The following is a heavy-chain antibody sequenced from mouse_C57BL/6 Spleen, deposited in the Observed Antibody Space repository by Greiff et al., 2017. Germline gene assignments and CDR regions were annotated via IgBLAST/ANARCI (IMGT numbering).Heavy chain of an antibody. CDR3: ARGGSYSNYGGFAY. Sequence: VQLQQSGPELVKPGASVKISCKASGYAFSSSWMNWVKQRPGKGLEWIGRIYPGDGDTNYNGKFKGKATLTADKSSSTAYLQLSSLTSEDYAVYFYARGGSYSNYGGFAYWGQGTLVTVSA. V-gene: IGHV1-82*01. CDR2: IYPGDGDT. D-gene: IGHD2-5*01. J-gene: IGHJ3*01. CDR1: GYAFSSSW.